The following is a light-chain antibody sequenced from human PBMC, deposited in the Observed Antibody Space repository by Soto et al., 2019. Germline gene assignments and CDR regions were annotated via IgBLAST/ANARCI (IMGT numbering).Light chain of an antibody. Sequence: AIRMTKSPSSLSASTGDRVTITCRASQGISSYLAWYQQKPGKAPKLLIYAASTLQSGVPSRFSCSGPGTDFTLTISCLQAEDFATYYCQQYYSYPRMYTFGQGTKLEIK. CDR1: QGISSY. CDR2: AAS. CDR3: QQYYSYPRMYT. J-gene: IGKJ2*01. V-gene: IGKV1-8*01.